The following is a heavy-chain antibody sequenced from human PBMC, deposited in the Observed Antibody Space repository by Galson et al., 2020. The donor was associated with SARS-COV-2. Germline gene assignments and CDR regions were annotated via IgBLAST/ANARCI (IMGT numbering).Heavy chain of an antibody. CDR2: HRAYNGNT. CDR1: GYRFTSYG. Sequence: ASVKVSCKTSGYRFTSYGISWVRQAPGQGLEWLGWHRAYNGNTNYAQKFQGRVTLTTETSTSTAYMDLRSLRSDDTAVYYCARSGDDYGSGGFSYWGQGTLGTVCS. CDR3: ARSGDDYGSGGFSY. J-gene: IGHJ4*02. V-gene: IGHV1-18*01. D-gene: IGHD3-10*01.